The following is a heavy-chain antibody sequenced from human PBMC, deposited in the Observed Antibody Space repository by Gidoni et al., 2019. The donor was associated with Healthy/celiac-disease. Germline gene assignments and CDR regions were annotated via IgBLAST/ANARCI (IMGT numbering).Heavy chain of an antibody. CDR1: GFTSSSYG. CDR3: AGDYYDSSGYLPFDY. V-gene: IGHV3-33*01. Sequence: QVQLVESGGGVVQPGRSLRLSCAASGFTSSSYGMHWARQAPGKGLEWVAVIWYDGSNKYYADSVEGRFTISRDNSKNTLYLQMNSLRAEDTAVYYCAGDYYDSSGYLPFDYWGQGTLVTVSS. J-gene: IGHJ4*02. CDR2: IWYDGSNK. D-gene: IGHD3-22*01.